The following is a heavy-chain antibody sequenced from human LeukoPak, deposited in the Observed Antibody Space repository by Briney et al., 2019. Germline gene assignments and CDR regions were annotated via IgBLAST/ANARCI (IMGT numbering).Heavy chain of an antibody. V-gene: IGHV3-23*01. CDR3: AKRCSSTGCPHYYFDY. D-gene: IGHD2-2*01. Sequence: GGSLRLSCTASGFAFNNYAMSWVRQAPGKGLEWVSTIGYSGTTYYADSVKGRFTISRDKSKNTLYLQMNSLRAEDTAIYYCAKRCSSTGCPHYYFDYWGQGTLVTVSS. CDR2: IGYSGTT. CDR1: GFAFNNYA. J-gene: IGHJ4*02.